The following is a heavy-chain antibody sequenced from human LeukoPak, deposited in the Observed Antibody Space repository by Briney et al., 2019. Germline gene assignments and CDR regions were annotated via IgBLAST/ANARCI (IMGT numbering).Heavy chain of an antibody. CDR1: GGSISSTNYY. J-gene: IGHJ4*02. D-gene: IGHD6-19*01. CDR2: IYHTGST. CDR3: ARVHGSPSGWYYFDH. V-gene: IGHV4-39*07. Sequence: SETLSLTCTVSGGSISSTNYYWGWIRQPPGKGLEWIGNIYHTGSTYYNPSLKSRVTISVDTSKNQFSLKLSSVTAADTALYFCARVHGSPSGWYYFDHWGQGTLVTVSS.